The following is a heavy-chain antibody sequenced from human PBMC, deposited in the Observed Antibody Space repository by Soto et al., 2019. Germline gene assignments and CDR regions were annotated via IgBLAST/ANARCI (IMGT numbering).Heavy chain of an antibody. D-gene: IGHD2-15*01. CDR3: AHAGDFDLLSFDR. CDR2: IYWDGVK. CDR1: GFYLTTTRMG. J-gene: IGHJ4*02. Sequence: QITLKESGPPLVRPAQPRTLTCAFSGFYLTTTRMGVAWIRQPPGKALEWLALIYWDGVKRYSPSLQHWLTVSKDTSTNRVALTINNISPDDTGTYFCAHAGDFDLLSFDRRGPGTLVTVSS. V-gene: IGHV2-5*02.